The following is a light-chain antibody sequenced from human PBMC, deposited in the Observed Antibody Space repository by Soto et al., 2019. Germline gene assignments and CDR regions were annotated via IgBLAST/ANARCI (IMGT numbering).Light chain of an antibody. CDR1: GSDIGAGYD. CDR3: QSYDTSLGYV. V-gene: IGLV1-40*01. J-gene: IGLJ1*01. CDR2: TNN. Sequence: QSVLTQPPSVSGAPGQRVTISCTGSGSDIGAGYDVHWYQQLPGTAPKLLIYTNNNRPSGVPDRFSGSKSGTSASLAITGLQAEDEADYYCQSYDTSLGYVFGSGTKLTVL.